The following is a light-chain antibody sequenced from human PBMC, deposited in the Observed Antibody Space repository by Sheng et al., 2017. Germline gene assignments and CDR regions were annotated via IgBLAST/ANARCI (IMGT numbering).Light chain of an antibody. Sequence: QSVLTQSPSVPGAPGQRVTISCTGSSSNIGAGYDVHWYQQLPGTGPKLLIYHNTNRPSGVPDRFSGSKSGTSASLAITGLQAEDEANYYCQSYDSSLSGPVFGGGTKADRP. CDR2: HNT. V-gene: IGLV1-40*01. CDR1: SSNIGAGYD. J-gene: IGLJ2*01. CDR3: QSYDSSLSGPV.